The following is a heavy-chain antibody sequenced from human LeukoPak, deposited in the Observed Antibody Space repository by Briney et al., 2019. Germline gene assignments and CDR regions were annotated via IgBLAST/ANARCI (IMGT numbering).Heavy chain of an antibody. V-gene: IGHV3-48*03. CDR3: ARGGNYAPFDY. Sequence: PGGSLRLSCVVSGFTFRNEEMNWVRQAPGKGLEWIAYISNTGSPIHYRDSVKGRFTISRDNAQSSLFLQMNSLRRDDTAIYYCARGGNYAPFDYWGQGVLVAVSS. CDR2: ISNTGSPI. J-gene: IGHJ4*02. D-gene: IGHD1-26*01. CDR1: GFTFRNEE.